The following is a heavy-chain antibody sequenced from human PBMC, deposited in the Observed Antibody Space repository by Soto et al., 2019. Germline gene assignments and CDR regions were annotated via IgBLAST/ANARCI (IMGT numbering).Heavy chain of an antibody. V-gene: IGHV1-18*01. CDR1: GYNFARYG. CDR3: ARVYFIIDYDDLRGFLYHLDS. Sequence: VASVKVSSKTSGYNFARYGFSWVRQAPGQGLEWIAWISAYNGNTNYAQKFQDRLTMTTDTSTNTAYMKLRSLRSDDTAVYYCARVYFIIDYDDLRGFLYHLDSWAQGYLGTV. D-gene: IGHD3-22*01. CDR2: ISAYNGNT. J-gene: IGHJ4*02.